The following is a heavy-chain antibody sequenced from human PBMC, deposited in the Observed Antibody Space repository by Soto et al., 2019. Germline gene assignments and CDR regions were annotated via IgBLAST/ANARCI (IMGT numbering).Heavy chain of an antibody. CDR2: ISSSSSYI. D-gene: IGHD2-15*01. J-gene: IGHJ4*02. Sequence: GGSLRLSCAASGFTFSSYSMNWFRQAPGKGLEWVSSISSSSSYIYYADSVKGRFTISRDNAKNSLYLQMNSLRAEDTAVYYCARESDGQWSPPGDYWGQGTLVTVSS. CDR1: GFTFSSYS. V-gene: IGHV3-21*01. CDR3: ARESDGQWSPPGDY.